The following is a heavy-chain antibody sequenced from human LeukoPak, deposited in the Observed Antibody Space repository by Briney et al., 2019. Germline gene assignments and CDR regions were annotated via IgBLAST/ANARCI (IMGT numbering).Heavy chain of an antibody. Sequence: GGCLRLSYAASGFIVSSSYMSWVRQAPGKGLEWFSLIYSDGTTYYADSVKGRFTISRDNSKNTLYFQMSSLRAEDTAVYYCARDLDSYGSYWGQGTLVTVSS. CDR1: GFIVSSSY. CDR2: IYSDGTT. CDR3: ARDLDSYGSY. D-gene: IGHD5-18*01. J-gene: IGHJ4*02. V-gene: IGHV3-53*01.